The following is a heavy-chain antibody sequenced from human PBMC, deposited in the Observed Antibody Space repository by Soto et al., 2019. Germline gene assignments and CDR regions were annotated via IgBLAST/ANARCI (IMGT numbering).Heavy chain of an antibody. CDR2: ISYDGSNK. CDR3: AKVGGLAAAGTGGMDV. J-gene: IGHJ6*02. Sequence: PGGSLRLSCAASGFTFSSYGMHWVRQAPGKGLEWVAVISYDGSNKYYADSVKGRFTISRDNSKKTLYLQMNSLRAEDTAVYYCAKVGGLAAAGTGGMDVWGQGTTVTVYS. D-gene: IGHD6-13*01. V-gene: IGHV3-30*18. CDR1: GFTFSSYG.